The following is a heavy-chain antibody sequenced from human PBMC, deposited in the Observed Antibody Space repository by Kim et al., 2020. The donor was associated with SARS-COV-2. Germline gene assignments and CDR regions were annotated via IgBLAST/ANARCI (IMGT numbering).Heavy chain of an antibody. Sequence: YNPSLKSRVTISVDKSKNQFSLKLSSVTAADTAVYYCARSIAAARTDDYWGQGTLVTVSS. J-gene: IGHJ4*02. V-gene: IGHV4-4*02. CDR3: ARSIAAARTDDY. D-gene: IGHD6-13*01.